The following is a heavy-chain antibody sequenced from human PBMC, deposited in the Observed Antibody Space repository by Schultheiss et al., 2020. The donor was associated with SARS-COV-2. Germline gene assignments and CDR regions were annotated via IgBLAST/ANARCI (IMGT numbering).Heavy chain of an antibody. Sequence: GESLKISCAASGFTFSDYYMSWIRQAPGKGLEFVASIRSSGRDIYYADSMQGRFTVSRDNANNSLYLQMHSLRAEDTAVYYCVRDRSWWTPYNCFDLWGRVGLVTVSS. D-gene: IGHD2-15*01. CDR3: VRDRSWWTPYNCFDL. V-gene: IGHV3-11*04. J-gene: IGHJ5*02. CDR1: GFTFSDYY. CDR2: IRSSGRDI.